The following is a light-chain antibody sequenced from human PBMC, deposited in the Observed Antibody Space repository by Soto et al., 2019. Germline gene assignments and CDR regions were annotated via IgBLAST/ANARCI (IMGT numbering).Light chain of an antibody. CDR1: QSIGSW. CDR2: KAS. V-gene: IGKV1-5*03. J-gene: IGKJ2*01. CDR3: QQYNTYSST. Sequence: DNQMTQSPSTLSASVGDRVTITCRASQSIGSWLAWYKQTPGEAPNLLIYKASSLESGVPSRFSGSGSGTEFTLTISSLQPDDFATYYCQQYNTYSSTFGQGTKLDVK.